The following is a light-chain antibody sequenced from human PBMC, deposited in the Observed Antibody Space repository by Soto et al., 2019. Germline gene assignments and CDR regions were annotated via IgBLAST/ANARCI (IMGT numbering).Light chain of an antibody. CDR2: WAS. Sequence: DIVMTQSPESLAVSLGERATINCKSSQSVLYSSNNKNYLAWYQQKPGQPPKLLIYWASTRESGVPDRFSGSGSGTDFTLSISSLQAEDVAFYYCQQYYTALWTFGQGTKVEIK. CDR3: QQYYTALWT. J-gene: IGKJ1*01. CDR1: QSVLYSSNNKNY. V-gene: IGKV4-1*01.